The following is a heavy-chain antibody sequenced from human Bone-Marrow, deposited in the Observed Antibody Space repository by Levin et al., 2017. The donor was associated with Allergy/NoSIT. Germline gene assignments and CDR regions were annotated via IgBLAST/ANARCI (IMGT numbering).Heavy chain of an antibody. CDR2: INHSGST. Sequence: SETLSLTCAVYGGSFSGYYWSWIRQPPGKGLEWIGEINHSGSTNYNPSLKSRVTISVDTSKNQFSLKLSSVTAADTAVYYCARDQTIVVVPAAPPGLYYYYMDVWGKGTTVTVSS. J-gene: IGHJ6*03. CDR3: ARDQTIVVVPAAPPGLYYYYMDV. D-gene: IGHD2-2*01. CDR1: GGSFSGYY. V-gene: IGHV4-34*01.